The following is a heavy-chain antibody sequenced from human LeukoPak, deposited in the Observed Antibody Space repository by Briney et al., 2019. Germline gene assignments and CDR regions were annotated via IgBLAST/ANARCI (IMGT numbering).Heavy chain of an antibody. D-gene: IGHD3-3*01. CDR3: ARVRTIFGVVIIYFDY. V-gene: IGHV4-30-4*02. CDR1: GGSISSGDYY. Sequence: SETLSLTCTVSGGSISSGDYYWSWIRQPPGKGLEWIVYIYYSGNTYYNPSLKSRVTISVDTSKNQFSLKLSSVTAADTAVYYCARVRTIFGVVIIYFDYWGQGTLVTVSS. J-gene: IGHJ4*02. CDR2: IYYSGNT.